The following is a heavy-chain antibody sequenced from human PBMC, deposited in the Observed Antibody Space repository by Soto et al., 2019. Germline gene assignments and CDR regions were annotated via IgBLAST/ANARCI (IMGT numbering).Heavy chain of an antibody. CDR3: ARDNQDDYESSGIKT. D-gene: IGHD3-22*01. J-gene: IGHJ1*01. V-gene: IGHV3-33*01. CDR1: GFTFSSYG. CDR2: IWYDGSNK. Sequence: GGSLRLSCAASGFTFSSYGMHWVRQAPGKGLEWVAVIWYDGSNKYYADSVKGRFTISRDNSKNTLYLQMNSLRAEDTAVYYCARDNQDDYESSGIKTWCQGNLVTVSS.